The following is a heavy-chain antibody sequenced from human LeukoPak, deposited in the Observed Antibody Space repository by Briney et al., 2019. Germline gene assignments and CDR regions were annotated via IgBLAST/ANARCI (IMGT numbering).Heavy chain of an antibody. D-gene: IGHD2-21*01. Sequence: PSETLSLTCTVSGGSISSYYWSWIRQPPGKGLEWIGFIDDSGRTNYNPSLKSRVTISVATSKNQFSLKLISESAADTAVYYYARHGGAYSFDYWGQGTLVTVSS. CDR1: GGSISSYY. CDR2: IDDSGRT. V-gene: IGHV4-59*08. CDR3: ARHGGAYSFDY. J-gene: IGHJ4*02.